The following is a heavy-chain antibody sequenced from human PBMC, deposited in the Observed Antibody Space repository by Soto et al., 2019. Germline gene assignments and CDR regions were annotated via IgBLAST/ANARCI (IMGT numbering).Heavy chain of an antibody. V-gene: IGHV3-30*04. J-gene: IGHJ4*02. CDR3: ARDDYRYSSGWSRF. CDR1: GFTFSHYA. D-gene: IGHD6-19*01. Sequence: GGSLRLSCTTSGFTFSHYAIHWVRQAPGKGLEGLTVISYDGNNKHYADSVKGRFTISRANSNNTVYLQMNSLRPEDTAVYFCARDDYRYSSGWSRFWGQGTLVTVSS. CDR2: ISYDGNNK.